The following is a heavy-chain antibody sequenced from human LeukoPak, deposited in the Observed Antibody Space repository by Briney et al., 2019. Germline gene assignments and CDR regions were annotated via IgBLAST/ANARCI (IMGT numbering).Heavy chain of an antibody. J-gene: IGHJ5*02. CDR1: GGSISSYY. CDR2: IYYSGST. Sequence: SETLSLTCTVSGGSISSYYWSWIRQPPGKGLEWIGYIYYSGSTNYNPSHKSRVTISVDRSKNQFSMKLSSVTAADTAVYYCARVPATTRGNWFDPWGQGTLVTVSS. V-gene: IGHV4-59*01. CDR3: ARVPATTRGNWFDP. D-gene: IGHD2-2*01.